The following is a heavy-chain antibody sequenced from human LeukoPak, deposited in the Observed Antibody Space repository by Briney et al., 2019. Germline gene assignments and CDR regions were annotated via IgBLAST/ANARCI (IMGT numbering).Heavy chain of an antibody. V-gene: IGHV3-13*01. Sequence: GGSLRLSCVTFGFAFSSYDMHWARQATGKGLEWVSAIGTAGDTFYAGSVRGRFTISRENGKNSLYLQMNSLRAGDTAVYYCVRALGGYYYYGMDVWGQGTTVTVSS. D-gene: IGHD3-16*01. CDR2: IGTAGDT. J-gene: IGHJ6*02. CDR1: GFAFSSYD. CDR3: VRALGGYYYYGMDV.